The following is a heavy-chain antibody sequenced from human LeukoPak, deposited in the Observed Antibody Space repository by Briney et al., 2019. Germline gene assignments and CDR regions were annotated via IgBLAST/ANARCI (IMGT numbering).Heavy chain of an antibody. Sequence: SETLSLTCTGSGGSVSGYYWSWLRQPPGKGREWIGYIHYSGETNYNPSLSSRVTIAMDTSKNQFSLNLRSVTAADTAVYYCVRDLTFDYWGKGALVTVSS. V-gene: IGHV4-59*02. CDR1: GGSVSGYY. CDR2: IHYSGET. J-gene: IGHJ4*02. CDR3: VRDLTFDY.